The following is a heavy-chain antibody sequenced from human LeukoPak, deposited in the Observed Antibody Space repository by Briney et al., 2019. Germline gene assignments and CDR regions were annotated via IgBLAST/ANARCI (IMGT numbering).Heavy chain of an antibody. V-gene: IGHV1-8*01. CDR1: GFTFTSYD. D-gene: IGHD3-10*01. CDR3: VRDGEGVAISVNYWFDP. CDR2: MNPNNGNT. Sequence: ASVKVSCKASGFTFTSYDINWVRQATGQGLEWMGWMNPNNGNTGYAQKFQGRVTMTRDTSISTAYMELRSLRSEDTAVYYCVRDGEGVAISVNYWFDPWGQGTLVTVSS. J-gene: IGHJ5*02.